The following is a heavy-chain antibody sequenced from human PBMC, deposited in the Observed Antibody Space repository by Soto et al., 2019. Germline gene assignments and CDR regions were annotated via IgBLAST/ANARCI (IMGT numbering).Heavy chain of an antibody. CDR1: GGSISSGGYY. CDR2: IYYSGST. V-gene: IGHV4-31*03. Sequence: SETLSLTCTVSGGSISSGGYYWSWIRQHPGKGLEWIGYIYYSGSTYYNPSLKSRVTISVDTSKNQFSLKLSSVTAADTAVYYCARAGYSGYDSAFDIWGQGTMVTVSS. D-gene: IGHD5-12*01. CDR3: ARAGYSGYDSAFDI. J-gene: IGHJ3*02.